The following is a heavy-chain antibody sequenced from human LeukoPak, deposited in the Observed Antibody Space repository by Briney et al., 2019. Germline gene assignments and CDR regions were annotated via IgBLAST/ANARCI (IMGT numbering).Heavy chain of an antibody. CDR2: ISYDGSNK. D-gene: IGHD1-26*01. J-gene: IGHJ5*02. CDR3: ARGSWGATTLGDWFDP. V-gene: IGHV3-30*04. CDR1: GFTFSSYA. Sequence: GRSLRLSCAASGFTFSSYAMHWVRQAPGKGLEWVAVISYDGSNKYYADSVKGRFTTSRDNSKNTLYLQMNSLRAEDTAVYYCARGSWGATTLGDWFDPWGQGTLVTVSS.